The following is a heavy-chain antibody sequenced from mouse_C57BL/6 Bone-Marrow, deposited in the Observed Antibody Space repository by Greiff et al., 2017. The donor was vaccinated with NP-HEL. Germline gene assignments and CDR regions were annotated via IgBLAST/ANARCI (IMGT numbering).Heavy chain of an antibody. D-gene: IGHD1-1*01. V-gene: IGHV5-9*01. CDR1: GFTFSSYT. CDR2: ISGGGGNT. J-gene: IGHJ4*01. CDR3: ARHDYGSSQGDAMDY. Sequence: DVMLVESGGGLVKPGGSLKLSCAASGFTFSSYTMSWVRQTPEKRLEWVATISGGGGNTYYPDSVKGRFTISRDNAKNTLYLQMSSLRSEDTALYYCARHDYGSSQGDAMDYWGQGTSVTVSS.